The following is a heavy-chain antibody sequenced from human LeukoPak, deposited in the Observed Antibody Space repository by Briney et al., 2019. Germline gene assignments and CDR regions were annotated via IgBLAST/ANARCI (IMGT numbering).Heavy chain of an antibody. J-gene: IGHJ6*02. CDR3: AKDNLPSYYYYGMDV. CDR1: GFTFSSYA. Sequence: PGGSLRLSCAASGFTFSSYAMSWVRQAPGKGLEWVSAISGNGGSTYYADSVKGRFTISRDNSKNTLYLQMNGLRAEDTAVYYCAKDNLPSYYYYGMDVWGQGTTVTVSS. CDR2: ISGNGGST. V-gene: IGHV3-23*01.